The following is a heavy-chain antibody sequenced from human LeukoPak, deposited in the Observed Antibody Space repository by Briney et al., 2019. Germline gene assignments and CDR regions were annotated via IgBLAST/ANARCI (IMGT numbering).Heavy chain of an antibody. CDR3: AKEANAGYSSGWYFFGAFDI. D-gene: IGHD6-19*01. CDR2: ISYDGSNK. V-gene: IGHV3-30*18. Sequence: GGSLRLSCAASRFTFSTYSMNWVRQAPGKGLEWVAVISYDGSNKYYADSVKGRFTISRDNSKNTLYLQMNSLRAEDTAVYYCAKEANAGYSSGWYFFGAFDIWGQGTMVTVSS. CDR1: RFTFSTYS. J-gene: IGHJ3*02.